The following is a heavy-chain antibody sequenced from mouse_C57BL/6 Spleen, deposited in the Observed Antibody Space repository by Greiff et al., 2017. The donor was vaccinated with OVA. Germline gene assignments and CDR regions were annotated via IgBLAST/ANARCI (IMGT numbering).Heavy chain of an antibody. CDR3: AAYYSNPYYVDY. Sequence: VQLQQPGAELVKPGASVKLSCKASGYTFTSYWMHWVKQRPGQGLEWIGMIHPNSGSTNYNEKFKSKATLTVDKSSSTAYMQLSSLTSEDSAVYYCAAYYSNPYYVDYWGQGTTLTVSS. CDR1: GYTFTSYW. V-gene: IGHV1-64*01. D-gene: IGHD2-5*01. CDR2: IHPNSGST. J-gene: IGHJ2*01.